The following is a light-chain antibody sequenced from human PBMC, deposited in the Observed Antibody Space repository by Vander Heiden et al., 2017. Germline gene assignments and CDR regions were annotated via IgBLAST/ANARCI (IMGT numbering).Light chain of an antibody. V-gene: IGKV2-28*01. CDR1: QSLLHSSGDNF. Sequence: DIVMTQSPLSLPVTPGEPASISCRSSQSLLHSSGDNFLDWYLQKPGQSPQLLIYLGSYRASGVPDRFSDSGSGTDFTLKISRVEAEDVGVYYCSQCLQIPLTFGGGTKVEIK. J-gene: IGKJ4*01. CDR2: LGS. CDR3: SQCLQIPLT.